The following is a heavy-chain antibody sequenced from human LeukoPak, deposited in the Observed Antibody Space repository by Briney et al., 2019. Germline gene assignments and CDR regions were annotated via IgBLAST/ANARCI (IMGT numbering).Heavy chain of an antibody. CDR1: GFTFSSYS. Sequence: PGGSLRLSCAASGFTFSSYSMNWVRQAPGKGLEWVSSISSSSSYIYYADSVKGGFTISRDNAKNSLYLQMNSLRAEDTAVYYCARDLSRVAAAGPIDYWGQGTLVTVSS. J-gene: IGHJ4*02. CDR2: ISSSSSYI. CDR3: ARDLSRVAAAGPIDY. D-gene: IGHD6-13*01. V-gene: IGHV3-21*01.